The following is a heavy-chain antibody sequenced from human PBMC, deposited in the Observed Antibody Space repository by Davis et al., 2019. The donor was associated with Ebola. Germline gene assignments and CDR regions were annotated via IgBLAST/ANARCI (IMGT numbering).Heavy chain of an antibody. CDR1: GFTFSSYA. J-gene: IGHJ4*02. V-gene: IGHV3-23*01. Sequence: PGGSLRLSCAASGFTFSSYAMSWVRQAPGKGLEWVSAISGSGGSTYYADSVKGRFTISRDNSKNTLYLQMNSLRAEDTAVYYCASERDAGQHPYYFDYWGQGTLVTVSS. CDR2: ISGSGGST. CDR3: ASERDAGQHPYYFDY. D-gene: IGHD1-1*01.